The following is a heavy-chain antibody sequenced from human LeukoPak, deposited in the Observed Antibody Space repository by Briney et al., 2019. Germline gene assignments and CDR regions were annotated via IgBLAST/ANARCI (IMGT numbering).Heavy chain of an antibody. Sequence: LSLTCAVYGGSFSDYYWTWIRQAPGKGLEWLSHISSGSSYTSYADSVKGRFTISRDNAKNSLYLQMNSLRAEDTAVYYCARVPNGDLDYWGQGTLVTVSS. D-gene: IGHD4-17*01. V-gene: IGHV3-11*06. J-gene: IGHJ4*02. CDR3: ARVPNGDLDY. CDR1: GGSFSDYY. CDR2: ISSGSSYT.